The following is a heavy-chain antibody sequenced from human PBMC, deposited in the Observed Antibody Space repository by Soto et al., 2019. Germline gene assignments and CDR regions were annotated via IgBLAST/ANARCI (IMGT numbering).Heavy chain of an antibody. CDR1: GGSISNTNW. CDR2: IYHSGST. CDR3: ASRLGAMRFDN. J-gene: IGHJ4*02. V-gene: IGHV4-4*02. Sequence: PSETLSLTCAISGGSISNTNWWSWVRQPPGKGLEWIGEIYHSGSTNYNPSLKSRLTRSVDKSRDQFSLRLGSVTAADTAVYYCASRLGAMRFDNWGQGT. D-gene: IGHD1-26*01.